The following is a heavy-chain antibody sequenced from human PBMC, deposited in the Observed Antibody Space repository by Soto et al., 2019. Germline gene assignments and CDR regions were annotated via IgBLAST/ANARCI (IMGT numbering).Heavy chain of an antibody. Sequence: SVKVSCKASGGTFSSYAISWVRQAPGQGLEWMGGIIPIFGTANYAQKFQGRVTITADESTSTAYTELSSLRSEDTAVYYCASIDPSGLPYFDYWGQGTLVTVSS. J-gene: IGHJ4*02. D-gene: IGHD5-12*01. CDR2: IIPIFGTA. CDR3: ASIDPSGLPYFDY. CDR1: GGTFSSYA. V-gene: IGHV1-69*13.